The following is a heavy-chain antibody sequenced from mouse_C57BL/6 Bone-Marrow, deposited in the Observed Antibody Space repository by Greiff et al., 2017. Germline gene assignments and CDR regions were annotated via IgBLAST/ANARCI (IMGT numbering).Heavy chain of an antibody. D-gene: IGHD2-4*01. J-gene: IGHJ2*01. CDR3: ARHERYYDYEGYVDY. CDR2: FYPGSGSI. V-gene: IGHV1-62-2*01. CDR1: GYIFTEYT. Sequence: VQLQQSGPQLVKPGASVKLSCRASGYIFTEYTIHWVKQRSGQGLARIGWFYPGSGSIKYNERFKDKATLPADKSSSTVYMALSRLTSEDSAVYFCARHERYYDYEGYVDYWGQGSTLTVAS.